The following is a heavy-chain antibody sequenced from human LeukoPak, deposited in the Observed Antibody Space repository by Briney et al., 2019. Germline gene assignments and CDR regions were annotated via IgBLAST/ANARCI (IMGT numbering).Heavy chain of an antibody. Sequence: PGGSLRLSCAASGFTFDDYAMHWVRQAPGKGLEWVSGISWNSGSIGYADSVKGRFTISRDNAKNSLYLQMNSLRAEDMALYYCAKGRYYYDSSGYLDAFDIWGQGTMVTVSS. CDR3: AKGRYYYDSSGYLDAFDI. CDR1: GFTFDDYA. J-gene: IGHJ3*02. CDR2: ISWNSGSI. D-gene: IGHD3-22*01. V-gene: IGHV3-9*03.